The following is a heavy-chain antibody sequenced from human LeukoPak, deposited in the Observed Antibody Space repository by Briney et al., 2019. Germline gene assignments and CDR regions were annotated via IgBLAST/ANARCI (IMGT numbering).Heavy chain of an antibody. J-gene: IGHJ4*02. CDR1: GYTFTSYG. CDR3: ARVLKWLPYFDY. CDR2: ISAYSGDT. D-gene: IGHD5-12*01. Sequence: GASVKVSCKASGYTFTSYGISWVRQTPGQGLEWMGWISAYSGDTNYAQKLQGRVTMTTDTSTSTAYMELRSLRSDDTAVYYCARVLKWLPYFDYWGQGTLVTVSS. V-gene: IGHV1-18*01.